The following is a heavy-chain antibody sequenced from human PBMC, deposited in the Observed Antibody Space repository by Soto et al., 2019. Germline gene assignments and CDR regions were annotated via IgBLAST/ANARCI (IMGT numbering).Heavy chain of an antibody. CDR2: IYYGGST. CDR3: ARGRLSSGWEPFDY. V-gene: IGHV4-59*08. Sequence: SETLSLTCTVSGGSISSYYWNWIRQPPGKGLEWIGYIYYGGSTNYNPSLKSRVTISVDTSNNQFSLKLSSVTAADTAVYYCARGRLSSGWEPFDYWGQGTLVTVSS. CDR1: GGSISSYY. D-gene: IGHD1-26*01. J-gene: IGHJ4*02.